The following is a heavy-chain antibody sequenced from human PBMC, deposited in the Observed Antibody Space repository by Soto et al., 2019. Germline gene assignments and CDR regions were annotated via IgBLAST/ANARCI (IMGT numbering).Heavy chain of an antibody. V-gene: IGHV5-10-1*01. J-gene: IGHJ6*02. CDR3: ASRTGYDILTGYSNYYYYGMDV. Sequence: GESLKISCKGSGYSFTSYWISWVRQMPGKGLEWMGRIDPSDSYTNYSPSFQGHVTISADKSISTAYLQWSSLKASDTAMYYCASRTGYDILTGYSNYYYYGMDVWGQGTTVTVSS. CDR2: IDPSDSYT. CDR1: GYSFTSYW. D-gene: IGHD3-9*01.